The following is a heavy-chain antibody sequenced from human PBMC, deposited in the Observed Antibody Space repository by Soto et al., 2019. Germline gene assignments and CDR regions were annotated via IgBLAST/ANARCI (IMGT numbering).Heavy chain of an antibody. D-gene: IGHD6-19*01. Sequence: SGPKLVNPTQTLTLTCTFSGFSLSTSGVGVGWIRQPPGKALEWLALIYWDDDKRYSPSLKSRLTITKDTSKNQVVLTMTNMDPVDTATYYCAHSPNWGYIAVAGPWGFCDYWGQGPPVTVYS. CDR1: GFSLSTSGVG. J-gene: IGHJ4*02. V-gene: IGHV2-5*02. CDR2: IYWDDDK. CDR3: AHSPNWGYIAVAGPWGFCDY.